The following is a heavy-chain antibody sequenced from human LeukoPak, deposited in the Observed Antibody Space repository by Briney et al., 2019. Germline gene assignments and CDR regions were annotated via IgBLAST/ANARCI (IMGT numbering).Heavy chain of an antibody. Sequence: GGSLRLSCAAPGFTFSDYYMSWIRQAPGKGLEWVSYISSSGSTIYYADSVKGRFTISRDNAKNSLYLQMNSLRAKDTAVYYCARDKYYDSSGYYFLTYYFDYWGQGTLVTVSS. CDR3: ARDKYYDSSGYYFLTYYFDY. CDR1: GFTFSDYY. J-gene: IGHJ4*02. CDR2: ISSSGSTI. V-gene: IGHV3-11*01. D-gene: IGHD3-22*01.